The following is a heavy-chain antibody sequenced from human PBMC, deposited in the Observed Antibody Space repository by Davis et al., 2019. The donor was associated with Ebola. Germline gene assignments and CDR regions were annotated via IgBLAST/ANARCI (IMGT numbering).Heavy chain of an antibody. V-gene: IGHV5-51*01. Sequence: KVSCKGFGYTFATYWIGWVRQMPGKGLEWMGIIYHGDSDTRYSPSFQGQVTISADKSISTAYLQWNSLKASDTAVYYCTRQSSYYYYPMNVWGQGTTVTVSS. CDR1: GYTFATYW. J-gene: IGHJ6*02. CDR2: IYHGDSDT. CDR3: TRQSSYYYYPMNV.